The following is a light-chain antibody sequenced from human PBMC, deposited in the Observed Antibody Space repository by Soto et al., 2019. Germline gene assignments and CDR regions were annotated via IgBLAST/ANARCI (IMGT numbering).Light chain of an antibody. CDR1: ESVSDNY. CDR3: QQYGSSPLT. V-gene: IGKV3-20*01. J-gene: IGKJ4*01. CDR2: GAS. Sequence: EIVLTQSPDTLSLSPGERATLSCRASESVSDNYLAWYQQRSGQAPRLVIYGASSRASAVPDRFSGSGSGADFTLTISRLEPEDFAVYYCQQYGSSPLTFGGGTKVEIK.